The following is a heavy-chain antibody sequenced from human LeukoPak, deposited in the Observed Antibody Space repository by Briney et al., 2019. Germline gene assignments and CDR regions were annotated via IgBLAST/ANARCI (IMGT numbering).Heavy chain of an antibody. D-gene: IGHD1-1*01. J-gene: IGHJ6*02. CDR2: INQDGSEE. CDR3: AKPTTYYYYGMDV. CDR1: GFTFSIYW. V-gene: IGHV3-7*02. Sequence: TGGSLRLSCAASGFTFSIYWMSWVRQAPGKGLEWVANINQDGSEEYYVDSLKGRFTISRDNSKNTLLLQMNSLRAEDTAVYYCAKPTTYYYYGMDVWGQGTTVTVSS.